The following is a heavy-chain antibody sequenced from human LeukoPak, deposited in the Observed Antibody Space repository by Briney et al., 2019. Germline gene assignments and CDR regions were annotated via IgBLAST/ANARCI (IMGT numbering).Heavy chain of an antibody. V-gene: IGHV1-2*02. CDR3: ARTIVVPAAIPVDYYYYYMDV. D-gene: IGHD2-2*02. J-gene: IGHJ6*03. CDR1: GYTFTGYY. Sequence: ASVKVSCKASGYTFTGYYMHWVRQAPGQGLEWMGWINPNSGGTNYAQKFQGRVTMTRDTSISTAYMELSRLRSDDTAVYYCARTIVVPAAIPVDYYYYYMDVWGKGTTVTVSS. CDR2: INPNSGGT.